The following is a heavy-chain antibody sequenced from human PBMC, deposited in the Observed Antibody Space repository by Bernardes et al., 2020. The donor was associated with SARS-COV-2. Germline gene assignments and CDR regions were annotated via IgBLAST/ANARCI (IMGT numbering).Heavy chain of an antibody. CDR2: IYYSGST. V-gene: IGHV4-39*01. CDR1: GGSVSSSSYF. Sequence: TLSLTCTVSGGSVSSSSYFWGWIHQPPGKGLEWIGNIYYSGSTYYNPSLKSRVTISVDTSKNQFSLRLSSVTAADTAVYYCARRPSASGSGMDVWGQGTTVTVSS. CDR3: ARRPSASGSGMDV. J-gene: IGHJ6*02.